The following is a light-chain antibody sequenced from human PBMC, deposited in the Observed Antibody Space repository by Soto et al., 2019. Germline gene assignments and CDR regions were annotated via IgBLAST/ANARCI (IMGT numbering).Light chain of an antibody. V-gene: IGKV3-11*01. CDR2: DAS. J-gene: IGKJ4*01. Sequence: VMPQSPATLSLSPGERATLSCGASQSVSSYLAWDEQKPGQAHRLLIYDASNRATGIPARFSGSGSGTDGTLTISSLEPEDCAVYDGQQRSNWPLTFGGGTKVDIK. CDR3: QQRSNWPLT. CDR1: QSVSSY.